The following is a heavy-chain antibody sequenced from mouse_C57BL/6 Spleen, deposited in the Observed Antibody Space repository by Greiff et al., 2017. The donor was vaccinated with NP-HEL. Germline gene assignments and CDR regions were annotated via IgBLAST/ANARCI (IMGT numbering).Heavy chain of an antibody. D-gene: IGHD2-1*01. V-gene: IGHV5-17*01. CDR2: ISSGSSTI. J-gene: IGHJ3*01. Sequence: EVKLVESGGGLVKPGGSLKLSCAASGFTFSDYGMHWVRQAPEKGLEWVAYISSGSSTIYYADTVKGRFTISRDNAKNTLFLQMTSLRSEDTAMYYCARRSYYGNYGFAYWGQGTLVTVSA. CDR1: GFTFSDYG. CDR3: ARRSYYGNYGFAY.